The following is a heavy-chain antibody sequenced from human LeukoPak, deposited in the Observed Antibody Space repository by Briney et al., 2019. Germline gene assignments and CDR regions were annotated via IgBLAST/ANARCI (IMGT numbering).Heavy chain of an antibody. Sequence: GGSLRLSCAASGFTFDDFAMHWVRHAPGKGLEWVSGISWSSGNIGYADSVKGRFTISRDNSKNTLYLQMNSLRAEDTAVYYCAKLADYGASLYYYMDVWGKGTTVTVSS. CDR2: ISWSSGNI. CDR1: GFTFDDFA. CDR3: AKLADYGASLYYYMDV. V-gene: IGHV3-9*01. D-gene: IGHD4-17*01. J-gene: IGHJ6*03.